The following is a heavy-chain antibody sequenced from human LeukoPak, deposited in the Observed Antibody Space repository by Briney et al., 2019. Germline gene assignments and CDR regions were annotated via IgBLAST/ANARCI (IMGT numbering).Heavy chain of an antibody. Sequence: SVKVSCKASGRTFSSYAISWVRQAPGQGLEWMGGIIPIFGTANYAQKFQGRVTITADESTSTAYMELSSLRSEDTAVYYCARVLDDSPTEYYFDYWGQGTLVTVSS. CDR1: GRTFSSYA. V-gene: IGHV1-69*13. J-gene: IGHJ4*02. CDR2: IIPIFGTA. CDR3: ARVLDDSPTEYYFDY. D-gene: IGHD3/OR15-3a*01.